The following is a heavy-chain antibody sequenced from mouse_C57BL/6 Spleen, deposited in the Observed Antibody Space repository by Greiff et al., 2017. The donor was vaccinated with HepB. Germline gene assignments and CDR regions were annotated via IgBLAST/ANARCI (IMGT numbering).Heavy chain of an antibody. CDR2: IDPSESYT. V-gene: IGHV1-69*01. Sequence: QVQLQQPGAELVMPGASVKLSCKASGYTFTSYWMHWVKQRPGQGLEWIGEIDPSESYTNYNQKFKGKSTLTVDKSSSTAYMQLSSLTSEDSAVYYCTSYYGNYVFAYWGKGTLVTVSA. CDR1: GYTFTSYW. D-gene: IGHD2-1*01. CDR3: TSYYGNYVFAY. J-gene: IGHJ3*01.